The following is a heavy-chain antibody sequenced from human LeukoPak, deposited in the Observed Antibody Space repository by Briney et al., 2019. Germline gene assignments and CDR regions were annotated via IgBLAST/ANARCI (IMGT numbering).Heavy chain of an antibody. J-gene: IGHJ4*02. CDR3: ARRHDY. CDR1: GFNVRDNF. Sequence: AGGSLRLSCVASGFNVRDNFMIWVRQAPGKGLEWVSIVFASGGSFHADSVKGRFTGFRDNSKNTVFPQMNNLRVEDTGVYYCARRHDYWGQGTLVTVSS. V-gene: IGHV3-53*01. CDR2: VFASGGS.